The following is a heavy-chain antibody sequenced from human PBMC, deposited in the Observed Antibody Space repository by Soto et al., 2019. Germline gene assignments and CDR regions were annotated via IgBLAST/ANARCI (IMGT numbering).Heavy chain of an antibody. CDR1: GIEFSNYA. J-gene: IGHJ6*02. Sequence: GGSLRLSCVGSGIEFSNYAMSWVRQAPGNGLEWVSIVSASGRSRYHADSVKGRFTISRDNSKNTLYLHMTNLRAEDTAVYYCARESRFLEWSTYYYYGMDVWGQGTTVTVSS. CDR3: ARESRFLEWSTYYYYGMDV. CDR2: VSASGRSR. V-gene: IGHV3-23*01. D-gene: IGHD3-3*01.